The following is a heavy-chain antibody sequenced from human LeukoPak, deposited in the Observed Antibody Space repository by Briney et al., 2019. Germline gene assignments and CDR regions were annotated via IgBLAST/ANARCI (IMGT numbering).Heavy chain of an antibody. J-gene: IGHJ4*02. CDR3: ARDKSYVDSEDF. CDR1: GFIFSNYW. V-gene: IGHV3-7*05. Sequence: PGGSLRLSCSASGFIFSNYWMSWVRQAPGKGLEWVANIKQDGREKYYVDSVKGRFTISRDNAKNSLSLQMNSLRAEDTAVYYCARDKSYVDSEDFWGQGTLVTVSS. D-gene: IGHD4-17*01. CDR2: IKQDGREK.